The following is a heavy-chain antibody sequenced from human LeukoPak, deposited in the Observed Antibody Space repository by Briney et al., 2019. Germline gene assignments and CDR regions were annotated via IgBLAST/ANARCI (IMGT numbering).Heavy chain of an antibody. CDR3: ARDFIPPGVVVVAATGGAWFDP. Sequence: GASVRVSFTASGYTFTSYYMHWVRQAPGQGLEWMGIINPSGGSTSYAQKFQGRVTMTRDTSTSTVYMELSSLRSEDTAVYYCARDFIPPGVVVVAATGGAWFDPWGQGTLVTVSS. CDR2: INPSGGST. D-gene: IGHD2-15*01. J-gene: IGHJ5*02. CDR1: GYTFTSYY. V-gene: IGHV1-46*01.